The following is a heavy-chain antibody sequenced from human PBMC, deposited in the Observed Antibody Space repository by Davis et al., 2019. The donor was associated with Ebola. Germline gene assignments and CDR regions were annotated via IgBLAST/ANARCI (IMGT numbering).Heavy chain of an antibody. Sequence: PGGSLRLSCAASGFTFSSYAMHWVRQAPGKGLEWVAVISYDGSNKYYADSVKGRFTISRDNSKNTLYLQMNSLRAEDTAVYYCASDHFGTFDSSGGGLDYWGQGTLVTVSS. CDR3: ASDHFGTFDSSGGGLDY. CDR1: GFTFSSYA. V-gene: IGHV3-30-3*01. CDR2: ISYDGSNK. D-gene: IGHD3-22*01. J-gene: IGHJ4*02.